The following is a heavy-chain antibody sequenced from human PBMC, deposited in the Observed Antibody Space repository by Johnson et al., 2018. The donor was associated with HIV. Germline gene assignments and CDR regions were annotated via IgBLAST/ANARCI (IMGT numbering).Heavy chain of an antibody. CDR2: ITTAGDT. CDR3: VKDDYFDSSGYYSDQGTQIRGAFDI. CDR1: GFTFSTYD. J-gene: IGHJ3*02. Sequence: MQLVESGGGLVQPGGSLRLSCAASGFTFSTYDMHWVRQVTGKGLEWVSGITTAGDTYYPGSVKGRFTIFRDNSKNTLYLQMNSLSAEDTAVYYCVKDDYFDSSGYYSDQGTQIRGAFDIWGQGTMVTVSS. V-gene: IGHV3-13*01. D-gene: IGHD3-22*01.